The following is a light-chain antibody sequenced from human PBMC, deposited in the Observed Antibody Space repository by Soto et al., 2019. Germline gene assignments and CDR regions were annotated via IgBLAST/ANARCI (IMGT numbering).Light chain of an antibody. J-gene: IGKJ1*01. CDR2: AAS. CDR3: QQYNSYSPWT. V-gene: IGKV1-9*01. CDR1: QGISSY. Sequence: DIHMTQSPSSLSASVGYRFTITCRASQGISSYLAWYQQKPVKAPKLLXYAASTLQSGVPSRFSGSGSGTEFNLTISSLQPDDFATYYCQQYNSYSPWTFGQGTKVDNK.